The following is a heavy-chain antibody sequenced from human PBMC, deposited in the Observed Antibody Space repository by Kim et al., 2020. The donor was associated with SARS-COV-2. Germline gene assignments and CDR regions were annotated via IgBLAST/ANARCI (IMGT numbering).Heavy chain of an antibody. CDR3: ARGRGAVAGTVWRDDAFDI. Sequence: SVKVSCKASGGTFSSYAISWVRQAPGQGLEWMGGIIPIFGTANYAQKFQGRVTITADESTSTAYMELSSLRSEDTAVYYCARGRGAVAGTVWRDDAFDIWGQGTMVTVSS. V-gene: IGHV1-69*13. J-gene: IGHJ3*02. CDR2: IIPIFGTA. D-gene: IGHD6-19*01. CDR1: GGTFSSYA.